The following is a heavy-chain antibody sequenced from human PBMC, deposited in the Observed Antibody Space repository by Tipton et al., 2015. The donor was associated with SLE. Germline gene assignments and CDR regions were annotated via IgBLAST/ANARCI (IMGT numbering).Heavy chain of an antibody. CDR1: GGSITNQY. CDR2: IHYSGTT. CDR3: ARDDTTWGGNNWFDP. V-gene: IGHV4-59*11. J-gene: IGHJ5*02. Sequence: LRLSCTVSGGSITNQYWNWIRQPPGKGLEWIGYIHYSGTTHDNPSLKSRVTMSIDTARNQFSLKVMSVTAADTGVYYCARDDTTWGGNNWFDPWGQGTLVTVSS. D-gene: IGHD3-16*01.